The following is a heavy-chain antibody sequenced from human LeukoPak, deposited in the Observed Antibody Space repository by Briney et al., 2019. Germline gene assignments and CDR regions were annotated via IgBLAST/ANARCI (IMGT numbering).Heavy chain of an antibody. Sequence: PGGSLRLSCAASGFTFDDYAMHWVRQAPGKGLEWVSGISWNSGSIGYADSVKGRFTISRDNAKNSLYLQMNSLRAEDTALYYCAKETRNSYGRELDYWGQGTLVTVSS. D-gene: IGHD5-18*01. CDR2: ISWNSGSI. CDR3: AKETRNSYGRELDY. J-gene: IGHJ4*02. CDR1: GFTFDDYA. V-gene: IGHV3-9*01.